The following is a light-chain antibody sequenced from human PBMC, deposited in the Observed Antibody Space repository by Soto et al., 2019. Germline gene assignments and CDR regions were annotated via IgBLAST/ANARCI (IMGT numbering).Light chain of an antibody. CDR1: QDIGTY. V-gene: IGKV1-8*01. Sequence: AIRMTQSPSSFSASTGDRVSITCRATQDIGTYLAWYQQIPGKAPKLLIYDASTLQTGVPSRFSGSGSGTDFTLTISSLQTDDFASYYCQQYDSYSSFGQGTKVDIK. CDR2: DAS. J-gene: IGKJ2*01. CDR3: QQYDSYSS.